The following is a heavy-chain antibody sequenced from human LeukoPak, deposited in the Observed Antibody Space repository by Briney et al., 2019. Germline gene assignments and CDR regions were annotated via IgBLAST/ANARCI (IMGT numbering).Heavy chain of an antibody. CDR1: GYSFTSYG. CDR3: ARDGYQYGSGSYPTA. Sequence: ASVKVTCKASGYSFTSYGISWVRQPPGQGLELMGWISSYNGNTNYAQKLQGRVTMTTDTSTSTAYMELRSLRSDDTAVYYCARDGYQYGSGSYPTAWAQGTLVTVSS. CDR2: ISSYNGNT. V-gene: IGHV1-18*01. J-gene: IGHJ5*02. D-gene: IGHD3-10*01.